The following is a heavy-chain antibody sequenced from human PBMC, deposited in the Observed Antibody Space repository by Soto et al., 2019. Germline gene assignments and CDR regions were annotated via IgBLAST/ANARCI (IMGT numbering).Heavy chain of an antibody. CDR3: ARDHRYCSGSSCRPYYYYYGMDV. D-gene: IGHD2-15*01. CDR2: ISGTSDYI. J-gene: IGHJ6*02. Sequence: PGGSLRLSCAASGFTFSSYSMNWVRQAPGRGLEWVAAISGTSDYIYYADSVKGRFTISRDNAKTSLYIQMNSLRAEDTAVYYCARDHRYCSGSSCRPYYYYYGMDVRGQGTTVTVSS. CDR1: GFTFSSYS. V-gene: IGHV3-21*01.